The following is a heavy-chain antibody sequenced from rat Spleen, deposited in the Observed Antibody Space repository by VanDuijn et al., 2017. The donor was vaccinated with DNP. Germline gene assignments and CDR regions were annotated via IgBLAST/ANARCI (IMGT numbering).Heavy chain of an antibody. CDR1: GFTFSDYN. J-gene: IGHJ4*01. CDR3: ARGDA. Sequence: EVQLLESGGGLVQPGRSLKLSCAASGFTFSDYNMAWVRQLPKKGLEWVATINYDGSNTNYRDSVKGRFTISRDNAKTTLYLQMDSLRSEDTATYYCARGDAWGQGTSVTVSS. CDR2: INYDGSNT. V-gene: IGHV5-7*01.